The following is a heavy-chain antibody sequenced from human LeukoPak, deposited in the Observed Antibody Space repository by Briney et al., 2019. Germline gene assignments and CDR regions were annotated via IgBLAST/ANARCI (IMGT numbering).Heavy chain of an antibody. D-gene: IGHD6-19*01. CDR1: GFIFNNYG. CDR2: IRFDGSNK. V-gene: IGHV3-30*02. CDR3: TKALDGSGWFRGGDY. J-gene: IGHJ4*02. Sequence: GGPLRLSCAASGFIFNNYGMHWVRQAPGKGLEWVAFIRFDGSNKYYADSVKGRFTISRDTSKDTVHLQLSSLRAEDTAVYYCTKALDGSGWFRGGDYWGQGTLVTVSS.